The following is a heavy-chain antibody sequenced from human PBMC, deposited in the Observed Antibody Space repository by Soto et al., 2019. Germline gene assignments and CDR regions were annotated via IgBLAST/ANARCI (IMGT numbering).Heavy chain of an antibody. CDR3: ARDEYYYASSGYYRFDQ. J-gene: IGHJ4*02. Sequence: CGSLRLSCAASGFTLSNFAMSWVCQAPGKGLEWVAVISDRGGSTDYAASVKGRFTISRDNSNNTVYLQMNNLRAEDTAVYYCARDEYYYASSGYYRFDQWGQGTL. CDR2: ISDRGGST. D-gene: IGHD3-22*01. CDR1: GFTLSNFA. V-gene: IGHV3-23*01.